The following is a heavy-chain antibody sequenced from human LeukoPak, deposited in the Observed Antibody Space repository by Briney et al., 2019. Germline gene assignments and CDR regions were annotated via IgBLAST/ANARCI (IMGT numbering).Heavy chain of an antibody. Sequence: GGSLRLSCTASGFTFSSYGMHWVRQAPGKGLEWVGVISYDGSNKYYADSVKGRFTISRDNSKNTLYVQMNSLRAEDTAVYYCARDPAKFWSGHDYWGQGTLVTVSS. CDR3: ARDPAKFWSGHDY. CDR1: GFTFSSYG. J-gene: IGHJ4*02. V-gene: IGHV3-30*03. D-gene: IGHD3-3*01. CDR2: ISYDGSNK.